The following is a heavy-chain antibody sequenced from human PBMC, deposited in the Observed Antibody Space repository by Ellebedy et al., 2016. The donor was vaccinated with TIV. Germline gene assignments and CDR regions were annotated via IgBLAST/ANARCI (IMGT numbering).Heavy chain of an antibody. V-gene: IGHV4-38-2*02. CDR1: NYSISSGSY. Sequence: SETLSLTCTVSNYSISSGSYWGWIRQPPGKGLEWIGSIYHIGSTYYNPSLKSRVTISVDTSKNQLYLKLTSVTAADTAVYYCARHIVVPTPGFEYWGQGSPVTVSS. J-gene: IGHJ4*02. CDR3: ARHIVVPTPGFEY. CDR2: IYHIGST. D-gene: IGHD1-26*01.